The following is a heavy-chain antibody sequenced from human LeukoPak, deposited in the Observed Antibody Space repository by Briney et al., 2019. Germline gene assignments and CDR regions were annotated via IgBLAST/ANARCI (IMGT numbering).Heavy chain of an antibody. J-gene: IGHJ2*01. Sequence: SETLSLTCTVSGGSISSYYWSWIRQPPGKGLEWIGYMSYSGNTNYNPSLKSRVTISVDTSKSQFSLKLTSVTAADTAVYYCAKKGLHLGWYFDLWAVAPWSLSPQ. V-gene: IGHV4-59*01. CDR3: AKKGLHLGWYFDL. CDR2: MSYSGNT. D-gene: IGHD5-24*01. CDR1: GGSISSYY.